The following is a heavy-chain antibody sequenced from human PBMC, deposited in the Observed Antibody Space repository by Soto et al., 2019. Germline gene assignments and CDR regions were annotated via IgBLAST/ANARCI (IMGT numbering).Heavy chain of an antibody. D-gene: IGHD7-27*01. CDR1: GFTFSTYW. CDR2: INSDGGST. J-gene: IGHJ4*02. CDR3: ASSLLTPFDY. V-gene: IGHV3-74*01. Sequence: PGGSLRLSCVASGFTFSTYWMHXVRQAPGKGLVWVSRINSDGGSTSYADSVKGRFTISRDNAKNTLYLQMNSLRAEDTAVYYCASSLLTPFDYWGQGTLVTVSS.